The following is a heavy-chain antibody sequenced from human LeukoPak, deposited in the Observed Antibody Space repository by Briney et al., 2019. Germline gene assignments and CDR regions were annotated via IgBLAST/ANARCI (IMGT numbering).Heavy chain of an antibody. CDR2: ISGSGGRI. V-gene: IGHV3-23*01. CDR1: GFTFSSYS. D-gene: IGHD1-1*01. J-gene: IGHJ4*02. Sequence: GGSLRLSCAASGFTFSSYSMSWVRQALGKGLEWVSSISGSGGRIDYADSVKGRFTISRDNSKNTLSLQMNSLTAEDTAVYYCAKNPRLEGWIYFDSWGQGILVTVSS. CDR3: AKNPRLEGWIYFDS.